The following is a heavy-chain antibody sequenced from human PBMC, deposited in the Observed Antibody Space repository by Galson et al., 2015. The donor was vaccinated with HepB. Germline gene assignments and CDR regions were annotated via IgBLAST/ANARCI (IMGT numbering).Heavy chain of an antibody. V-gene: IGHV3-21*01. CDR3: ARDTVVVVVAALVFDI. Sequence: SLRLSCAASGFTFSTYSMNWVRQAPGKGLEWVSSINSSSSYIYYADSVKGRFTISRDNAKNSLYLQMNSLRAEDTAVYYCARDTVVVVVAALVFDIWGQGTMVTVSS. CDR1: GFTFSTYS. CDR2: INSSSSYI. J-gene: IGHJ3*02. D-gene: IGHD2-15*01.